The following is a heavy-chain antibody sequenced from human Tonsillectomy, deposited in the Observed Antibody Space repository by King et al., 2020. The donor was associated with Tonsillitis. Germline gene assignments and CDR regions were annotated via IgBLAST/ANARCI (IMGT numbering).Heavy chain of an antibody. CDR1: GFTFNNAW. CDR3: TTGIVVVPAAPYY. D-gene: IGHD2-2*01. CDR2: IKSKTDGGTK. V-gene: IGHV3-15*07. J-gene: IGHJ4*02. Sequence: QLVQSGGGLVKPGGSLRLSCAASGFTFNNAWMNWVRQAPGKGLEWVGRIKSKTDGGTKDYAAPVKGRFTISRDDSKNTLYLQMNSLKTGDTAVYYCTTGIVVVPAAPYYWGQGTLVTVSS.